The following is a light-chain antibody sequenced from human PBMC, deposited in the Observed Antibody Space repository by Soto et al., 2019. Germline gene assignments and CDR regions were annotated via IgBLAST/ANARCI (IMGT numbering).Light chain of an antibody. CDR3: QQSYSNPPS. CDR1: QSISSY. Sequence: DLQMTQSPSSLSASVGDRVTITCRASQSISSYLNWYQQKPGKAPKLLIYAASSLQSGVPSRFSGSGAGTDFTLTISSLQPEDFATYYCQQSYSNPPSFGPGTKVDI. J-gene: IGKJ3*01. V-gene: IGKV1-39*01. CDR2: AAS.